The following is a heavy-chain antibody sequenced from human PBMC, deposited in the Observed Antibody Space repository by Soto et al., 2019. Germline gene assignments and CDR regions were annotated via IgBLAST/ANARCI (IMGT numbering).Heavy chain of an antibody. J-gene: IGHJ3*02. CDR1: GFTFSSYA. CDR2: ISYDGSNK. Sequence: QVQLVESGGGVVQPGRSLRLSCAASGFTFSSYAMHWVRQAPGKGLEWVADISYDGSNKYYADSVKGRFTISRDNSKNTLYLQMNSLRAEDTAVYYCAREIYYDSVGSDAFDIWGQGTMVTVSS. D-gene: IGHD3-22*01. V-gene: IGHV3-30-3*01. CDR3: AREIYYDSVGSDAFDI.